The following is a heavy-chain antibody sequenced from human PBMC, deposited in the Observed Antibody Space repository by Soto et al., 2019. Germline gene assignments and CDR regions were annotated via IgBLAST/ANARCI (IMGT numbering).Heavy chain of an antibody. CDR2: ISGGGVSA. CDR1: GFTFSTYP. CDR3: AKSLVGQYESFDY. Sequence: EVQLLESGGGLVQPGGSLKLSCAASGFTFSTYPMSWVRQAPGKGLEWVSAISGGGVSAYYADSVKGRFTISRDNSRKTLILQMNSLRAEDTDVYYCAKSLVGQYESFDYWGQGTLVTVSS. D-gene: IGHD3-16*01. V-gene: IGHV3-23*01. J-gene: IGHJ4*02.